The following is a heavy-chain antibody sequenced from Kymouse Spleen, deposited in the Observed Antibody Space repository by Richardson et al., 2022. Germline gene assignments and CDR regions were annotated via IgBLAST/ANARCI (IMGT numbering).Heavy chain of an antibody. CDR1: GFTFSSYD. CDR2: IGTAGDT. J-gene: IGHJ3*02. V-gene: IGHV3-13*01. Sequence: EVQLVESGGGLVQPGGSLRLSCAASGFTFSSYDMHWVRQATGKGLEWVSAIGTAGDTYYPGSVKGRFTISRENAKNSLYLQMNSLRAGDTAVYYCARASGITGTTGAFDIWGQGTMVTVSS. CDR3: ARASGITGTTGAFDI. D-gene: IGHD1-7*01.